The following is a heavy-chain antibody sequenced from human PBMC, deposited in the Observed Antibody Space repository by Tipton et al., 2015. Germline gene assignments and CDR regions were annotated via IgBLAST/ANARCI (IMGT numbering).Heavy chain of an antibody. CDR2: IYYSGST. CDR3: ARGAQHSTWS. J-gene: IGHJ5*02. CDR1: AYSISSDYY. D-gene: IGHD6-13*01. V-gene: IGHV4-28*03. Sequence: TLSLTCAVSAYSISSDYYWSWIRQSPGEGLEWIGYIYYSGSTNYNPSLRSRVAMSMDTSKNQFTLHLNSVTPDDTAMYYCARGAQHSTWSWGQGTLVTVSS.